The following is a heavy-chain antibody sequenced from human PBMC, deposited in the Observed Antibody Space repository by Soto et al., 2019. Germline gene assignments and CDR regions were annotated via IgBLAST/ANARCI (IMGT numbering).Heavy chain of an antibody. CDR3: ARDGLYGSDWDGLDG. Sequence: GAALKIPWKGSGYSFCTYWIVWVRQMPGQGLESMGIIYPGDSDTRYSPSFQGHVTISVDRSISTAYLQWTTLKTSDTAMYYCARDGLYGSDWDGLDGCGQGTNVTGYS. CDR2: IYPGDSDT. V-gene: IGHV5-51*01. CDR1: GYSFCTYW. D-gene: IGHD3-3*01. J-gene: IGHJ6*02.